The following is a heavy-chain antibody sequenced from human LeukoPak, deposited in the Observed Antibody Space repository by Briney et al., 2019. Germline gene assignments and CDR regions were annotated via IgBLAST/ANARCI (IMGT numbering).Heavy chain of an antibody. CDR3: ARGGDGYNWPGGDY. V-gene: IGHV4-34*01. D-gene: IGHD5-24*01. J-gene: IGHJ4*02. CDR2: INYSGSP. Sequence: TSSETLSLTCAVYGGSFSGYYWSWIRQPPGKGLEWIGEINYSGSPNYNPSLKSRVTISVDTSKNQFSLKLSSVTAADTAVYYCARGGDGYNWPGGDYWGQGTLVTVSS. CDR1: GGSFSGYY.